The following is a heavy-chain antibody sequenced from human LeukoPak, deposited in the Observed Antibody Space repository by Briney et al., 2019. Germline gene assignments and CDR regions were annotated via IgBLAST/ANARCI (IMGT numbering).Heavy chain of an antibody. CDR2: ISGDGGST. CDR1: GFTFDDYA. CDR3: AKDRENYDFWSGYYFLFDY. Sequence: GGSLRLSCAASGFTFDDYAMHWVRHAPGKGLEWVSLISGDGGSTYYADSVKGRFTISRDNSKNSLYLQMNSLRTEDTALYYCAKDRENYDFWSGYYFLFDYWGQGTLVTVSS. V-gene: IGHV3-43*02. J-gene: IGHJ4*02. D-gene: IGHD3-3*01.